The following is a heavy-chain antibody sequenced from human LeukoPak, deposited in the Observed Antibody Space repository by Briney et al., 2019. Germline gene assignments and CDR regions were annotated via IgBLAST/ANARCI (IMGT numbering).Heavy chain of an antibody. Sequence: SETLSLTCTVSGYSISSGYYWGWIRQPPGKGLEWIGSIYHSGSTYYNPSLKSRVTISVDTSKNQFSLKLSSVTAADTAVYYCARAFWSAFDYWAREPWSPSPQ. V-gene: IGHV4-38-2*02. J-gene: IGHJ4*02. D-gene: IGHD3-3*01. CDR3: ARAFWSAFDY. CDR1: GYSISSGYY. CDR2: IYHSGST.